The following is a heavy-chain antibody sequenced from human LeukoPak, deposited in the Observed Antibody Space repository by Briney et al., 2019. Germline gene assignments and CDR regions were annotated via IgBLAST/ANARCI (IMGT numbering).Heavy chain of an antibody. Sequence: PSQTLSLACTVSGGSISSGSYYWSWIRQPAGKGLEWIGRIYTSGSTNYNPSLKSRVTISVDMSKNQFSLKLSSVTAADTAVYYCARGYSYGSFGYWGQGTLVTVSS. CDR1: GGSISSGSYY. CDR3: ARGYSYGSFGY. V-gene: IGHV4-61*02. J-gene: IGHJ4*02. CDR2: IYTSGST. D-gene: IGHD5-18*01.